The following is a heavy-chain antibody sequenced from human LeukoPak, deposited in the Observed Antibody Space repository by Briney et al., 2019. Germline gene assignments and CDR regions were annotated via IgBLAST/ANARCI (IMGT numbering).Heavy chain of an antibody. CDR3: ARGPGPDTAMVIYYYYYGMDV. CDR2: IYYSGST. Sequence: SETLSLTCAVSGGSISSYYWSWIRQPPGKGLEWIGYIYYSGSTNFNPSLKSRVTISVDTSKNQFSLKLSSVTAADTAVYYCARGPGPDTAMVIYYYYYGMDVWGQGTTVTVSS. V-gene: IGHV4-59*01. D-gene: IGHD5-18*01. J-gene: IGHJ6*02. CDR1: GGSISSYY.